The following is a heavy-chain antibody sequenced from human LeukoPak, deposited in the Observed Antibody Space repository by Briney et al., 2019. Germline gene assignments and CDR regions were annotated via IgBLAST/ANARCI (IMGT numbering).Heavy chain of an antibody. Sequence: GGSLRLSCAASGYTFSSDDMHWVRQGTGKGLEWVSAIDTARDTCYTGSVKGRFTICRENAKNSLYLQMNSLRAGDTAVYYCARMPFVAAGTVYYYGMDVWGQGTTVTVSS. V-gene: IGHV3-13*01. CDR3: ARMPFVAAGTVYYYGMDV. CDR2: IDTARDT. CDR1: GYTFSSDD. D-gene: IGHD6-13*01. J-gene: IGHJ6*02.